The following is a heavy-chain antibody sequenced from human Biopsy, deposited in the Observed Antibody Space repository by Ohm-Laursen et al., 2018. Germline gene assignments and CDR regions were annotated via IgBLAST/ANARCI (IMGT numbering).Heavy chain of an antibody. CDR2: ISNRGST. CDR3: ARLYRLDDYWNDDPPDAFDV. V-gene: IGHV4-59*01. J-gene: IGHJ3*01. D-gene: IGHD3-3*01. CDR1: GGSISSDY. Sequence: SQTPSLTCTVSGGSISSDYWSWIRQSPGKGLEWIGYISNRGSTNYNPSLRGRVTISVDTSKNQFSLKLSSVTAADTAVFFCARLYRLDDYWNDDPPDAFDVWGQGTMVTVSS.